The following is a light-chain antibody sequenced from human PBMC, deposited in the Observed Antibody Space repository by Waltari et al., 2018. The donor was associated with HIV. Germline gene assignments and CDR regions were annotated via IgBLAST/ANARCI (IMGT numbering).Light chain of an antibody. CDR1: SSNNGSNF. CDR2: RNN. CDR3: AAWDDSLNGHWV. Sequence: QSVLTQPPSASGTPGQRATIPCSGASSNNGSNFVIWYQQLPGTAPKLLMYRNNQRPSGVPDRFSGSKSGTSASLAISGLQSEDEADYYCAAWDDSLNGHWVFGGGTKVTVL. J-gene: IGLJ3*02. V-gene: IGLV1-44*01.